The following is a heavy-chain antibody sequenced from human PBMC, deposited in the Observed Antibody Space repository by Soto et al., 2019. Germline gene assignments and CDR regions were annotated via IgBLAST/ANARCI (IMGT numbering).Heavy chain of an antibody. J-gene: IGHJ6*02. CDR2: VSAGGDMT. Sequence: DVQLLESGGDLVQPGGSLRLSCAASGFTFSSYAMSWVRQAPGKGLEWVSSVSAGGDMTYYSDSVKGRFTISRDNSNNALFLQMNSLRAEDTALYYCARGDRGGSGSPASYYYSGLDVWGQGTTVTVFS. D-gene: IGHD3-10*01. CDR1: GFTFSSYA. CDR3: ARGDRGGSGSPASYYYSGLDV. V-gene: IGHV3-23*01.